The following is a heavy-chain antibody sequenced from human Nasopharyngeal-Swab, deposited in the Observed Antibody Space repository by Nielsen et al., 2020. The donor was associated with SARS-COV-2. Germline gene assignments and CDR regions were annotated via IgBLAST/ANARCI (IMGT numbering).Heavy chain of an antibody. V-gene: IGHV1-69*01. D-gene: IGHD3-10*01. CDR2: IIPIFGTA. J-gene: IGHJ6*03. CDR3: ARGGITMVRGVIINYYYYYTDV. Sequence: WVRQAPGQGLEWMGGIIPIFGTANYAQKFQGRVTITADESTSTAYMELSSLRSEDTAVYYCARGGITMVRGVIINYYYYYTDVWGKGTTVTVSS.